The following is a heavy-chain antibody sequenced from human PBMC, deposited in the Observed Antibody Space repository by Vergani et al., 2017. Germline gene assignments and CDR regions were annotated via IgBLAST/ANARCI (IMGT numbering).Heavy chain of an antibody. D-gene: IGHD7-27*01. CDR3: AKENPRPNWDCIGGAENDAFDL. Sequence: EVQLVESGGGLVQPGRSLRLSCAASGFTFDDYAMHWVRQAPGKGLEWVSGISWNSGSTGYADSVKGRFTISRDNAKNSLYLQMNSLRAEDTAVYYCAKENPRPNWDCIGGAENDAFDLWGQGTMVTVSS. V-gene: IGHV3-9*01. J-gene: IGHJ3*01. CDR2: ISWNSGST. CDR1: GFTFDDYA.